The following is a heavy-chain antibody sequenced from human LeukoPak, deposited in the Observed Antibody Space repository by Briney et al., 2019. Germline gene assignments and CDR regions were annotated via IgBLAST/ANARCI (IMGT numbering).Heavy chain of an antibody. D-gene: IGHD6-6*01. Sequence: GGSLRLSCAASGFTFSNYSMNWVRQAPGKGLEWVSYISSSSYIYYADSVKGRFTISRDNSKNTLYLQMNSLRAEDTAVYYCAKFASSSSLHCWGQGTLVTVSS. CDR1: GFTFSNYS. CDR3: AKFASSSSLHC. J-gene: IGHJ4*02. V-gene: IGHV3-21*05. CDR2: ISSSSYI.